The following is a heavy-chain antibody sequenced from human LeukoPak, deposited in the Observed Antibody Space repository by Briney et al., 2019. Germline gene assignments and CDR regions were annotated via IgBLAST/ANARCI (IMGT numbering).Heavy chain of an antibody. CDR1: GFTFSSYG. CDR3: AKAGPWGYCSGGSCHSYWYYYYMDV. Sequence: SGGSLRLSCAASGFTFSSYGMHWVRQAPGKGLEWVAFIRYDGSNKYYADSVKGRFTISRDNSKNTLYLQMNSLRAEDTAVYYCAKAGPWGYCSGGSCHSYWYYYYMDVWGKGTTVTVSS. CDR2: IRYDGSNK. D-gene: IGHD2-15*01. J-gene: IGHJ6*03. V-gene: IGHV3-30*02.